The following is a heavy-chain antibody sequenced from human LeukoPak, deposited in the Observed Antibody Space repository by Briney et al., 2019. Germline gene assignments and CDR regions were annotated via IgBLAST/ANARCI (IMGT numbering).Heavy chain of an antibody. CDR1: GGSISSSSYY. D-gene: IGHD5-24*01. CDR3: ARHLRRWLQFDY. Sequence: PSETLSLTCTVSGGSISSSSYYWGWIRQPPGKGLEWIGSIYYSGSTYYNPPLKSRVTISVDTSKNQFSLKLSSVTAADTAVYYCARHLRRWLQFDYWGQGTLVTVSS. V-gene: IGHV4-39*01. CDR2: IYYSGST. J-gene: IGHJ4*02.